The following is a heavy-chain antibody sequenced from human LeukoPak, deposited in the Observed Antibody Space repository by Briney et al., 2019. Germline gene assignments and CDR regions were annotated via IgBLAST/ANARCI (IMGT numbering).Heavy chain of an antibody. CDR1: GFTVSTNY. J-gene: IGHJ4*02. V-gene: IGHV3-53*01. CDR2: IYSGGST. CDR3: AAAGAAAGSVVFDF. D-gene: IGHD6-13*01. Sequence: GGSLRLSCAPSGFTVSTNYMSWVRQAPGKGLEWVSVIYSGGSTYYADSVKGVFIISRDNSKNKLYLQMNSLRAEDTAVYYCAAAGAAAGSVVFDFWGQGTLVTVSS.